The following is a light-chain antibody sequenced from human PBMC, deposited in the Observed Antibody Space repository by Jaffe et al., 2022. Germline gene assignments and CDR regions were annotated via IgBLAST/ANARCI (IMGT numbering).Light chain of an antibody. CDR1: SSDIGNNY. J-gene: IGLJ1*01. CDR3: GTWDSSLSTGGYV. V-gene: IGLV1-51*01. Sequence: QSVLTQPPSVSAAPGQKVTISCSGSSSDIGNNYISWYQQLPGTAPKLILYDNNKRPSGIPDRFSGSKSGTSATLGITGLQTGDEADYYCGTWDSSLSTGGYVFGTGTKVTVL. CDR2: DNN.